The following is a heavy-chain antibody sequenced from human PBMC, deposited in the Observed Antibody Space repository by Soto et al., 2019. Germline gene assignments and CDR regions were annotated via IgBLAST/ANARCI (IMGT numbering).Heavy chain of an antibody. CDR3: ARDKDRAQLGGNYYYMMDV. V-gene: IGHV1-69*12. Sequence: QVQVVQSGAEVKKPGSSVKVSCKTSGGTFSTAAISWVRQAPGQGLEWMGGIMPIFRTPDYAQKFQGRVTITADESASTAYWELSSLRSEDTAVYYCARDKDRAQLGGNYYYMMDVWGQGTTVTVTS. J-gene: IGHJ6*02. CDR2: IMPIFRTP. CDR1: GGTFSTAA. D-gene: IGHD3-22*01.